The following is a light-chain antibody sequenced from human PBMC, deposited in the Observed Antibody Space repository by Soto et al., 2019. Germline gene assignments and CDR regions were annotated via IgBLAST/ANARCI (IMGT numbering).Light chain of an antibody. J-gene: IGLJ1*01. Sequence: QSVLTQPPSASGSPGQSVTISCTGTSSDVGGYNYVSWYQQHPGKAPKLMIYEVSKRPSGVPDRFSGSKSGNTASLTVSGLQAEDEADYYCSSYARSHVFGTGTKVTFL. CDR2: EVS. V-gene: IGLV2-8*01. CDR3: SSYARSHV. CDR1: SSDVGGYNY.